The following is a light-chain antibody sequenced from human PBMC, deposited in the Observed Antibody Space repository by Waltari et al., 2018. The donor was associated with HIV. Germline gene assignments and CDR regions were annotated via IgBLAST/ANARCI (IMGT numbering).Light chain of an antibody. CDR2: EVS. CDR3: SSYTSSSTVV. Sequence: QSALTQPASVSGSPGPSITIPCTGTSSDVGGYNYVSWYQQHPGKAPKLMIYEVSNRTSGVSNRFSGSKSGNTASLTISGLQAEDEADYYCSSYTSSSTVVFGGGTKLTVL. J-gene: IGLJ2*01. V-gene: IGLV2-14*01. CDR1: SSDVGGYNY.